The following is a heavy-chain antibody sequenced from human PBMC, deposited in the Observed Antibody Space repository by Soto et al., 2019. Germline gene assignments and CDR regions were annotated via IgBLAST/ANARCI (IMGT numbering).Heavy chain of an antibody. CDR3: ARRRDYDYIWGNGYYMDV. CDR1: GVSISNGGFF. CDR2: IYYSGST. Sequence: PSQTLSLTCTVSGVSISNGGFFCNWIRQHPGKGLEWIGYIYYSGSTNYNPSLKSRVTISVDTSKNQLSLKLSSVTAADTAVYYCARRRDYDYIWGNGYYMDVWGKGTTVTVSS. V-gene: IGHV4-61*08. J-gene: IGHJ6*03. D-gene: IGHD3-16*01.